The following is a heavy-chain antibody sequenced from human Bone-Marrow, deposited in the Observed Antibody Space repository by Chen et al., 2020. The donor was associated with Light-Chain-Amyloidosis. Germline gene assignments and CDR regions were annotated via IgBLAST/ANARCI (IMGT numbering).Heavy chain of an antibody. CDR3: VRDDHTSMDY. Sequence: EVQFVESGGGLVQPGGSLRLSCAASEFSFSSYWMHWVRQVPGKGLVWVSRINGDGSSTAYADSVKGRFTISRDNAKNTLYLQMNSLRAEDTAVYYCVRDDHTSMDYWGQGTLVTVSS. D-gene: IGHD1-1*01. V-gene: IGHV3-74*01. CDR2: INGDGSST. CDR1: EFSFSSYW. J-gene: IGHJ4*02.